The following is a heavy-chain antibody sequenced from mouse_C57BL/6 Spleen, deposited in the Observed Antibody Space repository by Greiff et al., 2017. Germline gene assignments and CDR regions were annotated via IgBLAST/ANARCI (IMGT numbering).Heavy chain of an antibody. D-gene: IGHD1-1*01. V-gene: IGHV5-12*01. CDR3: ARGSSFPPYWYFDV. CDR1: GFTFSDYY. J-gene: IGHJ1*03. Sequence: EVMLVESGGGLVQPGGSLKLSCAASGFTFSDYYMYWVRQTPEKRLEWVAYISNGGGSTYYPDTVKGRFTISRDNAKNTLYLQMSRLESEDTAMYYCARGSSFPPYWYFDVWGTGTTVTVSS. CDR2: ISNGGGST.